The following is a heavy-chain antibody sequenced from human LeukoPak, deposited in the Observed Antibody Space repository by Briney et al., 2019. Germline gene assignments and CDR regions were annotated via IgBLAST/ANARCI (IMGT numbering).Heavy chain of an antibody. Sequence: GASVKVSCKASGYTFTGYYMHWVRQAPGQGLEWMGWINPNSGGTNYAQKFQGRVTMTRDTSISTAYMELSRLRSDDTAVYYCASFVVVPAAIGYYYYGMDVWGQGTTVTVSS. CDR1: GYTFTGYY. CDR2: INPNSGGT. V-gene: IGHV1-2*02. J-gene: IGHJ6*02. D-gene: IGHD2-2*02. CDR3: ASFVVVPAAIGYYYYGMDV.